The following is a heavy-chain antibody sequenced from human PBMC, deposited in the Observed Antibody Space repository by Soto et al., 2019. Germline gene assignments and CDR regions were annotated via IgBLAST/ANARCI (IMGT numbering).Heavy chain of an antibody. CDR1: GGSFTTGGYY. D-gene: IGHD2-15*01. V-gene: IGHV4-31*03. CDR2: RYYSEST. J-gene: IGHJ4*02. CDR3: ARTKCSGGSCYSWSLDY. Sequence: PSETLSLTCTVSGGSFTTGGYYWSWIRQLPGKGLEWIGHRYYSESTYYNPSLKSRVSISLDTSKNQFSLKLSFVTAADTAMYYCARTKCSGGSCYSWSLDYWGQGTPVTVSS.